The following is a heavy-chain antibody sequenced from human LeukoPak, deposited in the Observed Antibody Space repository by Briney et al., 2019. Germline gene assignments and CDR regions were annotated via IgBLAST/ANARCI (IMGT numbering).Heavy chain of an antibody. CDR3: AREQDVAVAGFDY. J-gene: IGHJ4*02. D-gene: IGHD6-19*01. V-gene: IGHV1-2*02. CDR2: INPNSGGT. Sequence: GASVKVSCKASGYTFTGYYMHWVRQAPGQGLEWMGWINPNSGGTNYAQKFQGRVTMTRDTSISTAYMELSRLRSDDTAVYYCAREQDVAVAGFDYWAREPWSPSPQ. CDR1: GYTFTGYY.